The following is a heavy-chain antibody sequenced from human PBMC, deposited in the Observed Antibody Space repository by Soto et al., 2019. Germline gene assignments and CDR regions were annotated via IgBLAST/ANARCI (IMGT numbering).Heavy chain of an antibody. V-gene: IGHV3-49*03. D-gene: IGHD3-9*01. CDR2: IRSKAYGGTT. J-gene: IGHJ5*02. CDR3: TRYSGPILTGYTPIGWFDP. Sequence: PGGALRLSCAASEFTFSNYAMSWFRQAPGKGLEWVGFIRSKAYGGTTEYAASVKGRFTISRDDSKSIAYLQMNSLKTEDTAVYYCTRYSGPILTGYTPIGWFDPWGQGTLVTVSS. CDR1: EFTFSNYA.